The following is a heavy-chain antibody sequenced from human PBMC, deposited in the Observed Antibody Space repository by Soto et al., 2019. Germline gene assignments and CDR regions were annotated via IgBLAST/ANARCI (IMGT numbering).Heavy chain of an antibody. V-gene: IGHV1-2*02. D-gene: IGHD3-10*01. J-gene: IGHJ4*02. CDR1: GYTFTDHY. Sequence: QVQLVQSGAEVKKPGASVTVSCQVSGYTFTDHYLHWVRQAPGHGLEWMGWINAGDGDTNYAQKFQGRISMTRDKSIKTAYLELSRLPSVDTAVYYCARVRFFLVRVDPFDFWGQGTLVSVSS. CDR3: ARVRFFLVRVDPFDF. CDR2: INAGDGDT.